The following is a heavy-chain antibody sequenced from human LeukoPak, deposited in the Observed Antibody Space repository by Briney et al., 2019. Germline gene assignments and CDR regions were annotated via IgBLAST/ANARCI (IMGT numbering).Heavy chain of an antibody. CDR1: GGSISSSSYY. V-gene: IGHV4-61*05. CDR2: IYYSGST. CDR3: ASTRLYYYDSSGYNFDY. Sequence: SETLSLTCTVSGGSISSSSYYWSWIRQPPGKGLEWIGYIYYSGSTNYNPSLKSRVTISVDTSKNQFSLKLSSVTAADTAVYYCASTRLYYYDSSGYNFDYWGQGTLVTVSS. D-gene: IGHD3-22*01. J-gene: IGHJ4*02.